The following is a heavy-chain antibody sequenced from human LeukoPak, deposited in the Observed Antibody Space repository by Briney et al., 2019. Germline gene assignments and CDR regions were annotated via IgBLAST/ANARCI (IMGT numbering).Heavy chain of an antibody. CDR1: GYTFTSYD. J-gene: IGHJ4*02. CDR2: VNLKSGYT. CDR3: ARVDGSPDY. D-gene: IGHD2-15*01. Sequence: ASVKVSCKASGYTFTSYDINWVRQAPGQGLEWMGWVNLKSGYTGYAQKFQGRVTITRDTSINTAYMELSSLRSEDTAVYYCARVDGSPDYWGQGTLVTVSS. V-gene: IGHV1-8*01.